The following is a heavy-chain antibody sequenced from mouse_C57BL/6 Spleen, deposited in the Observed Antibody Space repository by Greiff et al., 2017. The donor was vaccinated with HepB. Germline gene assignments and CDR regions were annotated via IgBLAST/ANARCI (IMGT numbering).Heavy chain of an antibody. J-gene: IGHJ4*01. CDR3: ARHGDYLYAMDY. CDR2: IWSGGST. CDR1: GFSLTSYG. V-gene: IGHV2-2*01. D-gene: IGHD2-4*01. Sequence: QVQLKESGPGLVQPSQSLSITCTVSGFSLTSYGVHWVRQSPGKGLEWLGVIWSGGSTDYNAAFISRLSISTDNSKSQVFLEMNSLQADDTAIYYCARHGDYLYAMDYWGQGTSVTVSS.